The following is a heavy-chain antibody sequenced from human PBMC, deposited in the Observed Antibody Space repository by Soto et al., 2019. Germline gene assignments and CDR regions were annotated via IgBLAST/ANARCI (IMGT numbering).Heavy chain of an antibody. J-gene: IGHJ6*02. CDR3: ARIPIYYDILTGYYQYYYYYYGMDV. D-gene: IGHD3-9*01. CDR2: IFSNDEK. Sequence: QVTLKESGPVLVKPTETLTLTCTVSGFSLSNARMGVSWIRQPPGKALEWLAHIFSNDEKSYSTSLKSRLTTSKDTSKSQVVLTMTNMDPVDTATYYCARIPIYYDILTGYYQYYYYYYGMDVWGQGTTVTVSS. CDR1: GFSLSNARMG. V-gene: IGHV2-26*01.